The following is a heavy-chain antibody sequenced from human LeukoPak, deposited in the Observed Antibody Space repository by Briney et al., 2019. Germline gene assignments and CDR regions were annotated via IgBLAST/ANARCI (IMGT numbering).Heavy chain of an antibody. V-gene: IGHV4-38-2*01. CDR2: IYDSGNS. CDR3: ANGDISGPTIDAFDI. D-gene: IGHD3-22*01. J-gene: IGHJ3*02. CDR1: GFTFSSYA. Sequence: PGGSLRLSCAASGFTFSSYAMSWIRLPPGKGLEWIGNIYDSGNSHYNPSLKNRVTISVDMSKNQVSLKVTSVTAADTAVYFCANGDISGPTIDAFDIWGRGTMVTVSS.